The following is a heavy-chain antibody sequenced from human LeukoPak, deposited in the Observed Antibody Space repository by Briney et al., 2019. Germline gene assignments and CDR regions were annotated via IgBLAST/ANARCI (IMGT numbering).Heavy chain of an antibody. CDR2: ITTSGAT. V-gene: IGHV3-23*01. CDR1: GFAFSSYT. J-gene: IGHJ1*01. D-gene: IGHD2-2*01. Sequence: PGGSLRLSCAASGFAFSSYTMTWVRLAPAPWKGLEWVSTITTSGATYYADSVKGRFTISRDNSKNTLYLQMNSLRAEDTAVYYCAKNSPKPAGTYFQHCGQGTLVTVSS. CDR3: AKNSPKPAGTYFQH.